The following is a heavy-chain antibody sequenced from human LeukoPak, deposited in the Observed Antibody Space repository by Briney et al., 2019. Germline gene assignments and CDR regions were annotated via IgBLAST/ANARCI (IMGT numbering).Heavy chain of an antibody. CDR1: GFTFSSYG. V-gene: IGHV4-34*01. CDR3: ARGSYFQH. J-gene: IGHJ1*01. Sequence: LRLSRAASGFTFSSYGMHWVRQAPGKGLEWIGEINHSGSTNYNPSLKSRVTISVDTSKNQFSLKLSSVTAADTAVYYCARGSYFQHWGQGTLVTVSS. CDR2: INHSGST.